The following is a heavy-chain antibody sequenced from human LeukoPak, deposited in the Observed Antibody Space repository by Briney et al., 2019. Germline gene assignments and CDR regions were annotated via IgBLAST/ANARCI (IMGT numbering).Heavy chain of an antibody. V-gene: IGHV1-2*04. Sequence: ASVKVSCKASGGTFSSYAISWVRQAPGQGLEWMGWINPNSGGTNYAQKFQGWVTMTRDSSISTAYMELSRLRSGDTAVYYCARDRGITVAGTMGYYYGVDVWGQGTTVTVSS. CDR3: ARDRGITVAGTMGYYYGVDV. J-gene: IGHJ6*02. D-gene: IGHD6-19*01. CDR1: GGTFSSYA. CDR2: INPNSGGT.